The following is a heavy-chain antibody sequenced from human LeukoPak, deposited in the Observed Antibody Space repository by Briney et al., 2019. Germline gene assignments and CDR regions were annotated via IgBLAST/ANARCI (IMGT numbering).Heavy chain of an antibody. CDR2: ISYDGTKK. V-gene: IGHV3-30*03. D-gene: IGHD4-17*01. J-gene: IGHJ6*03. CDR3: ARDDDGATDLDYYYMDV. Sequence: GGSLRLSCAASGFTFSNYGIHWVRQAPGKGLEWVAVISYDGTKKYYSKNSLYLQMNSLRAEDTAVYYCARDDDGATDLDYYYMDVWGKGTTVTISS. CDR1: GFTFSNYG.